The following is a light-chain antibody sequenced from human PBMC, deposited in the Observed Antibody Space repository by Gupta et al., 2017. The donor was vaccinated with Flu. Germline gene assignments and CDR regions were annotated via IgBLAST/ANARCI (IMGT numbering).Light chain of an antibody. CDR3: QQYGSLPRT. CDR1: QSVSSSY. V-gene: IGKV3-20*01. CDR2: GAS. J-gene: IGKJ1*01. Sequence: TATFSCRARQSVSSSYLAWYQQTPGQAPRLLIYGASSRATGIPDRFSGSGSGTDFTLTIIRLEPEDFAVYYCQQYGSLPRTFGQGTKVEIK.